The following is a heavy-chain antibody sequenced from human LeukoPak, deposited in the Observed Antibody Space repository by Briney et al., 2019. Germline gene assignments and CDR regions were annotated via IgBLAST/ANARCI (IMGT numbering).Heavy chain of an antibody. D-gene: IGHD4-23*01. CDR3: ARDYGGSSPFDY. J-gene: IGHJ4*02. CDR1: GFTFSSYE. Sequence: PGGSLRLSCAASGFTFSSYEMHWVRQAPGKGLEWVSYISSSGSTIYYADSVKGRFTISRDNAKNLLYLQMNSLRAEDTAVYYCARDYGGSSPFDYWGQGTLVTVSS. V-gene: IGHV3-48*03. CDR2: ISSSGSTI.